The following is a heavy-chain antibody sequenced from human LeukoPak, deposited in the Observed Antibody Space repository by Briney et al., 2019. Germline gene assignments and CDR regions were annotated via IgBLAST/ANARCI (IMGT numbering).Heavy chain of an antibody. CDR2: INPNSGGT. J-gene: IGHJ5*02. V-gene: IGHV1-2*02. D-gene: IGHD3-16*01. CDR3: ARADRPHGGPYLIGP. Sequence: ASVKVSCKTSGYSFTDYYMHWVRQAPGQGPEWMGWINPNSGGTSSAQKFQGRITMTRDTSITTVYMEVSWLTSDDTAIYYCARADRPHGGPYLIGPWGQGTLVTVSS. CDR1: GYSFTDYY.